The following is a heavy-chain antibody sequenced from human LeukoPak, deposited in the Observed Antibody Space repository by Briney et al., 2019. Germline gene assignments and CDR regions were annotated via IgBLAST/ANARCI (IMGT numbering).Heavy chain of an antibody. CDR1: GFTFDDYG. V-gene: IGHV3-20*04. CDR2: INWNGGST. Sequence: GGSLRLSCAASGFTFDDYGMSWVRQAPGKGLEWVSGINWNGGSTGYADSVKGRFTISRDNAKNSQYLQMNSLRAEDTALYYCARASWGGYYKGEIDYWGQGTLVTVSS. CDR3: ARASWGGYYKGEIDY. J-gene: IGHJ4*02. D-gene: IGHD3-3*01.